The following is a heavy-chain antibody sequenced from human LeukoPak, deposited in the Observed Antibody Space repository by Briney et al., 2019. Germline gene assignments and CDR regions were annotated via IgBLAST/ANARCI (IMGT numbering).Heavy chain of an antibody. CDR3: ARSSLEYNWNYHYMDA. CDR2: IYYSGST. CDR1: GGSISSYY. Sequence: SETLSLTCTVSGGSISSYYWSWIRQPPGKGLEWIGYIYYSGSTNYNPSLKSRVTISVDTSKNQFSLKLSSVTAADTAVYYCARSSLEYNWNYHYMDAWGKGTTVTVSS. D-gene: IGHD1-20*01. V-gene: IGHV4-59*08. J-gene: IGHJ6*03.